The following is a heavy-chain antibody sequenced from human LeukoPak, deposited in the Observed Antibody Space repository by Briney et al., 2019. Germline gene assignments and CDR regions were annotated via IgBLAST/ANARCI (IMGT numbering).Heavy chain of an antibody. J-gene: IGHJ6*02. Sequence: SETLSLTCAVSGGSISSSNWWSWVRQPPGKGLEWIGEIYHSGSTNYNPSLKSRVTISVDKSKNQFSLKLSSVTAADTAVYYCARYGVVPAARRSFDYYYYYGMDVWGQGTTVTVSS. CDR1: GGSISSSNW. D-gene: IGHD2-2*01. V-gene: IGHV4-4*02. CDR2: IYHSGST. CDR3: ARYGVVPAARRSFDYYYYYGMDV.